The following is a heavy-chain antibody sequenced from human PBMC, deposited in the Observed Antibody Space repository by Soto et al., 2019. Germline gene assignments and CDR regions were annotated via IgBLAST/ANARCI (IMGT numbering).Heavy chain of an antibody. Sequence: QVQLQESGPGLVKPSQTLSLTCTVSGGSISSGDYYWSWIRQPPGKGLEWIGYIYYSGSTYYTPSLRSRVTISVDTSKIQFSLKLSSVTAADTAVYYCARWLGYGPHFGYWGQGTLVTVSS. CDR3: ARWLGYGPHFGY. J-gene: IGHJ4*02. CDR2: IYYSGST. CDR1: GGSISSGDYY. V-gene: IGHV4-30-4*01. D-gene: IGHD5-12*01.